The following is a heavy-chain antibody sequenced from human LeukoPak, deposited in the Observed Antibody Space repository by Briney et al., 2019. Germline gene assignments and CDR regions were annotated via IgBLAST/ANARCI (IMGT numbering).Heavy chain of an antibody. J-gene: IGHJ5*02. CDR1: GFTFSSYS. Sequence: GGSLRLSCAASGFTFSSYSMNWVRQAPGKGLEWVSSISSSSSYIYYADSVKGRFTISRDNSKNTLYLQMNSLRAEDTAVYYCARSNSIVVVPAAMSWGQGTLVTVSS. D-gene: IGHD2-2*01. CDR2: ISSSSSYI. V-gene: IGHV3-21*04. CDR3: ARSNSIVVVPAAMS.